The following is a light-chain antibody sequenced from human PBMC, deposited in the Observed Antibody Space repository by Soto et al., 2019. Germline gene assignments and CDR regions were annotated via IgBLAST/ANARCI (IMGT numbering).Light chain of an antibody. CDR2: AAS. V-gene: IGKV1-39*01. J-gene: IGKJ4*01. CDR1: QSISNY. CDR3: QQSYSTPLT. Sequence: DLQMTQSPSSLSASVGERVTITCRASQSISNYLNWYQQKPGKGPELLIYAASSLQSGVPSRFSGSGSGTDFTLTISSLQPEDFATYHCQQSYSTPLTFGGGTKVEIK.